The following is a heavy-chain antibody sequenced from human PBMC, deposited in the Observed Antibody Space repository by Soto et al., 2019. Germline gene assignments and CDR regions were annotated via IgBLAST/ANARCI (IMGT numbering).Heavy chain of an antibody. J-gene: IGHJ6*02. Sequence: PSETLSLTCTVSGGSIRSYYWSWIRQPAGKPLEWIGCIYTSGSTNYNPSLKSRVTMSVDTSKNQFSLNLSSVTAADTAVYYCAREGASGFGMDVWGQGTTVTVSS. CDR3: AREGASGFGMDV. CDR1: GGSIRSYY. D-gene: IGHD1-26*01. V-gene: IGHV4-4*07. CDR2: IYTSGST.